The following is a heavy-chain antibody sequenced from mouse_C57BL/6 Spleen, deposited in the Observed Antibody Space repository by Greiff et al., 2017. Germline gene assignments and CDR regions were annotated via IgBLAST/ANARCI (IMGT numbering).Heavy chain of an antibody. CDR3: ARSGDYNYYAMDY. Sequence: LKESGAELVRPGSSVKLSCKDSYFAFMASAMHWVKQRPGHGLEWIGSFTMYSDATEYSENFKGKATLTANTSSSTAYMELSSLTSEDSAVYYCARSGDYNYYAMDYWGQGTSVTVSS. D-gene: IGHD2-4*01. J-gene: IGHJ4*01. CDR2: FTMYSDAT. V-gene: IGHV1-49*01. CDR1: YFAFMASA.